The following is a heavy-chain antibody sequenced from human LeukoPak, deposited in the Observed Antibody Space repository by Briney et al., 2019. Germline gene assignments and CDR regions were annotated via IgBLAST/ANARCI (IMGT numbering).Heavy chain of an antibody. D-gene: IGHD1-26*01. CDR2: IYYNGNT. CDR3: ARGRSNYYGMDV. V-gene: IGHV4-61*08. CDR1: GGSISSGGYY. Sequence: SETLSLTCAVSGGSISSGGYYWNWIRRPPGKGLEWIGYIYYNGNTNYSPSLKSRVTMSVDTSKNLFSLKVSSVTAADTAVYYCARGRSNYYGMDVWGQGTTVTVSS. J-gene: IGHJ6*02.